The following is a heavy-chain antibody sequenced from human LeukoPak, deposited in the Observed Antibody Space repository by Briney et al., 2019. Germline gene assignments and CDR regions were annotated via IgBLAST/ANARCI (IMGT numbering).Heavy chain of an antibody. CDR1: GFTFSSYG. V-gene: IGHV3-30*18. CDR3: AKPYSSSWYYFDY. J-gene: IGHJ4*02. Sequence: PGGSLRLSCAASGFTFSSYGMHWVRRAPGKGLEWVAVISYDGSNKYYADSVKGRFTISRDNSKNTLYLQMNSLRAEDTAVYYCAKPYSSSWYYFDYWGQGTLVTVSS. D-gene: IGHD6-13*01. CDR2: ISYDGSNK.